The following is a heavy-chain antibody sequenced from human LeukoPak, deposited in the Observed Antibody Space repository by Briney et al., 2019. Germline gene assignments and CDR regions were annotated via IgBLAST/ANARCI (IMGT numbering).Heavy chain of an antibody. Sequence: SETLSLTCAVYGGSFSGYYWSWIRQPPGKGLEWIGEINHSGSTNYNPSLKSRVTISVDTSKNQFSLKLSSVTAADTAVYYCARGPGSGDSRGYSRELYYGMDVWGQGTAVTVSS. D-gene: IGHD3-22*01. CDR2: INHSGST. CDR1: GGSFSGYY. V-gene: IGHV4-34*01. CDR3: ARGPGSGDSRGYSRELYYGMDV. J-gene: IGHJ6*02.